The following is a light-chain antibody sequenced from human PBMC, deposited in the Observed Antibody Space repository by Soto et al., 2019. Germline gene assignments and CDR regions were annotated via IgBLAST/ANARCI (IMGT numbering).Light chain of an antibody. J-gene: IGKJ4*01. V-gene: IGKV3-20*01. CDR2: GAS. CDR3: QQYGSSPLT. CDR1: QSVNNNY. Sequence: EIVLTQSPGTLSLSPGERATLSCRASQSVNNNYLAWYQQKPGQAPRLLIYGASRRATGIPDRFSGSGSGTAFTLTISRLEPEDFAVYSCQQYGSSPLTFGGGTKVESK.